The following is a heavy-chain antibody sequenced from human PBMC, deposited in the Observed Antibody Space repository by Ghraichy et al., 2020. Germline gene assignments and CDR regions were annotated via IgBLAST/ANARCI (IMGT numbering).Heavy chain of an antibody. CDR1: GYTFTSYA. CDR2: INTNTGNP. D-gene: IGHD6-13*01. CDR3: ARGVEQLAHYYYYGMDV. J-gene: IGHJ6*02. V-gene: IGHV7-4-1*02. Sequence: ASVNVSCKASGYTFTSYAMNWVRQAPGQGLEWMGWINTNTGNPTYAQGFTGRFVFSLDTSVSTAYLQISSLKAEDTAVYYCARGVEQLAHYYYYGMDVWGQGTTVTVSS.